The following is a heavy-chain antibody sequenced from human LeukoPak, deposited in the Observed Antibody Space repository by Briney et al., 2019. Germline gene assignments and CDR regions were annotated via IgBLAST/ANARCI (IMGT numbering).Heavy chain of an antibody. CDR3: ARPFSGSYYYFDY. CDR2: IWYDGSNK. Sequence: PGGSLRLSCAASGFTFSSYGMHWVRQAPGKGLEWVAVIWYDGSNKYYADSVKGRFTISRGNSKNTLYLQMNSLRAEDTAVYYCARPFSGSYYYFDYWGQGTLVTVSS. V-gene: IGHV3-33*01. J-gene: IGHJ4*02. CDR1: GFTFSSYG. D-gene: IGHD1-26*01.